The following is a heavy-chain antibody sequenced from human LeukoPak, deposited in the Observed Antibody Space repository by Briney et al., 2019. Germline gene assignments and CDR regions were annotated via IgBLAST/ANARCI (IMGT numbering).Heavy chain of an antibody. Sequence: SGTLSLTCSVSGVSISSYYWSWIRQPPGKGLECIGYIYYTGSTNYNYNPSLKSRVTISVDTSKNQFSLKLSSVTAADTAVYYCARHGPRRDGYNYDYWGPGTLVTVSS. CDR2: IYYTGSTNY. J-gene: IGHJ4*02. CDR3: ARHGPRRDGYNYDY. V-gene: IGHV4-59*08. D-gene: IGHD5-24*01. CDR1: GVSISSYY.